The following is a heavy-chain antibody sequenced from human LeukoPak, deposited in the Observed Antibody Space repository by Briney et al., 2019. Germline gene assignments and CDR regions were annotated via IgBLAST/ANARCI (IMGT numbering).Heavy chain of an antibody. J-gene: IGHJ4*02. CDR2: INPNSGGT. V-gene: IGHV1-2*06. D-gene: IGHD6-13*01. CDR1: GYTFTGYY. CDR3: GKGDSSSFAY. Sequence: ASVKVSCKASGYTFTGYYMHWVRQAPGHGLEWMGRINPNSGGTNYAQKFQGRVTMTRDTSISTAYMELSRLRSDDTAVYYCGKGDSSSFAYWGQGTLVTVSS.